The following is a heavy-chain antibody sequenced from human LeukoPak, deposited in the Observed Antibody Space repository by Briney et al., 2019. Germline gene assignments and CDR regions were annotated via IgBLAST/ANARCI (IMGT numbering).Heavy chain of an antibody. Sequence: SETLSLTCTVSGGSISSYYWSWIRQPAGKGLEWIGRIYTSGSTNYNPSLKSRVTMSVDTSKNQFSLKLSSVTAADTAVYYCARYQLPDRNDAFDIWGQGTKVTVSS. CDR3: ARYQLPDRNDAFDI. J-gene: IGHJ3*02. CDR1: GGSISSYY. CDR2: IYTSGST. V-gene: IGHV4-4*07. D-gene: IGHD2-2*01.